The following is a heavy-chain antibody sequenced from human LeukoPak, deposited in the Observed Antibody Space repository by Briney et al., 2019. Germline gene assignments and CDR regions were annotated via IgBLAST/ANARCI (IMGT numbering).Heavy chain of an antibody. D-gene: IGHD3-10*01. V-gene: IGHV3-30*04. Sequence: GSLRLSCGASGFTFSSYAMHWVRQAPGQGVEWGAVISYDGSNKYYADSVKGRFTISRDNSKNTLYLQMNSLRAEDTAVYYCARGDYYGSGSYYSVFDYWGQGTLVTVSS. J-gene: IGHJ4*02. CDR3: ARGDYYGSGSYYSVFDY. CDR2: ISYDGSNK. CDR1: GFTFSSYA.